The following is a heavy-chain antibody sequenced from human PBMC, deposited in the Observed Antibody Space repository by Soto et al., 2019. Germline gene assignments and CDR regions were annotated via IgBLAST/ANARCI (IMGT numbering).Heavy chain of an antibody. V-gene: IGHV3-23*01. Sequence: EVQLLESGGVLVQPGESLRLSCAATGFTFRDFAMTWVRQAPGKGLEWVSTITGSGVGMHYADSVKGRFTISRDNSKNPSYLQMNSPRAEDPAVYHWAKTNPSKTPTNGWYAWFAPWGQGNLVTVSS. CDR3: AKTNPSKTPTNGWYAWFAP. CDR1: GFTFRDFA. J-gene: IGHJ5*02. D-gene: IGHD6-19*01. CDR2: ITGSGVGM.